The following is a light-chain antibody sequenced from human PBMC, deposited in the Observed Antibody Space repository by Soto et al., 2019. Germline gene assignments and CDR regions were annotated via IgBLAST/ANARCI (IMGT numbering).Light chain of an antibody. CDR2: EVS. V-gene: IGLV2-14*01. CDR3: SSYTTTSALV. CDR1: SSDVGGYDY. Sequence: QSALTQPASVSGSPGQSITISCTGTSSDVGGYDYVSWYRHHPGKVPKLIIYEVSKRPSGVSHRFSGSKSGNTASLTISGLQTEDEADYYCSSYTTTSALVFGGGTKLTVL. J-gene: IGLJ2*01.